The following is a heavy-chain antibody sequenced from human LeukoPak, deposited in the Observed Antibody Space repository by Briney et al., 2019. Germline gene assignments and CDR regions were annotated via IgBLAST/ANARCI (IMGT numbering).Heavy chain of an antibody. CDR1: GGSISSYY. J-gene: IGHJ4*02. D-gene: IGHD3-22*01. V-gene: IGHV4-59*08. CDR2: IYYSGST. CDR3: ARLYYDSSGYYLHY. Sequence: SETLSLTCTVSGGSISSYYWSWIRQPPGKGLEWIGYIYYSGSTNYNPSLKSRVTISVDTSKNQFSLKLSSVTAADTAVYYCARLYYDSSGYYLHYWGQGTLVTVSS.